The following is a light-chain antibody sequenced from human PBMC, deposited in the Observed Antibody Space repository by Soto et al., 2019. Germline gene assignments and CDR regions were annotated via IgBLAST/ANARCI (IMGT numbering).Light chain of an antibody. J-gene: IGLJ1*01. V-gene: IGLV2-14*01. CDR2: EVS. Sequence: QSALTQPASVSGSPGQSITISCTGTSSDVGGYQYVSWYQHHPGKAPKLMIYEVSNRPSGVSNRFSGSKSANTASLTISGLLAEDEADYFCSSYTSSNTFVFGTGTKLTVL. CDR1: SSDVGGYQY. CDR3: SSYTSSNTFV.